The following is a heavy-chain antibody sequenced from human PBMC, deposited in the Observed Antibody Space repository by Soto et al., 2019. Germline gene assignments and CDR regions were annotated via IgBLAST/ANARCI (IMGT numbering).Heavy chain of an antibody. D-gene: IGHD6-19*01. J-gene: IGHJ4*02. Sequence: LLVESGGGFVQPGGSHRLSCVASGFTFSHAWMDWVRQAPGKGLEWVGRIKSISDGETTNYAASVAGRFTISRDDSKNTLFLHVNSLKTEDTGVYYCTRRIAVAGTYYFDYWGQGTLVTVSS. V-gene: IGHV3-15*07. CDR3: TRRIAVAGTYYFDY. CDR1: GFTFSHAW. CDR2: IKSISDGETT.